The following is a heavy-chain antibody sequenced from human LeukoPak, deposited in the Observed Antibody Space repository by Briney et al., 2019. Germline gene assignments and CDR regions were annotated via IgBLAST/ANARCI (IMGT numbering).Heavy chain of an antibody. CDR1: GGSISSYY. Sequence: NSSETLSLTCTVSGGSISSYYWSWIRQPPGKRLEWIGYIYLSGSTNYNSSLKSRVTISVDTSKNQFSLKLSSVTAADTAVYYCARHAAFAEYQSHLTHFDYWGQGTLVTVSP. CDR2: IYLSGST. CDR3: ARHAAFAEYQSHLTHFDY. V-gene: IGHV4-59*08. D-gene: IGHD2-2*01. J-gene: IGHJ4*02.